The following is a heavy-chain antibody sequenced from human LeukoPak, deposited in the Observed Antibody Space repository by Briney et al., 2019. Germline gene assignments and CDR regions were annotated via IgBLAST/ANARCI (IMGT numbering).Heavy chain of an antibody. Sequence: GESLKTSCKGSGYSFTSYWIGWVRQMPGKGLEWMGIIYPGDSDTRYSPSFQGQVTISADKSISTAYLQWSSLKASDTAMYYCARHNEQARSGYSYGVIDYWGQGTLVTVSS. J-gene: IGHJ4*02. D-gene: IGHD5-18*01. CDR2: IYPGDSDT. V-gene: IGHV5-51*01. CDR3: ARHNEQARSGYSYGVIDY. CDR1: GYSFTSYW.